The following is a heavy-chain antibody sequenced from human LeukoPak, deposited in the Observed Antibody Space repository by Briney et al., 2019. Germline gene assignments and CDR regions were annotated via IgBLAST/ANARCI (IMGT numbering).Heavy chain of an antibody. CDR3: AKAPGYCSSTSCYLGY. Sequence: GGSLRLSCAASGFTFSASAINWVRQAPGMGLDWVSQISGSGVETYYADSVQGRFAISRDNSENTFYLQMNSLRAEDTAVYYCAKAPGYCSSTSCYLGYWGQGTLVTVSS. D-gene: IGHD2-2*01. J-gene: IGHJ4*02. V-gene: IGHV3-23*01. CDR1: GFTFSASA. CDR2: ISGSGVET.